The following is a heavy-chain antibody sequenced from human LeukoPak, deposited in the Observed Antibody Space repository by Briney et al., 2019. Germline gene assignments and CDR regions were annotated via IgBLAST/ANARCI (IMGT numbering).Heavy chain of an antibody. Sequence: PGRSLRLSCAASGLTFSTYFMHWVRQAPGKGPEWVADIAIDGSHTFYVEPVKGRFTISRDNSKNTLYLQMNRLRAEDTAVYFCARERQDTILHSGAFDIWGQGTMVTVSS. CDR3: ARERQDTILHSGAFDI. J-gene: IGHJ3*02. CDR2: IAIDGSHT. CDR1: GLTFSTYF. D-gene: IGHD2-21*01. V-gene: IGHV3-30-3*01.